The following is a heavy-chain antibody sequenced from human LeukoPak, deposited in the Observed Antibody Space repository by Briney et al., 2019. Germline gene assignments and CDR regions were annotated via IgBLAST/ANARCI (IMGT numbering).Heavy chain of an antibody. D-gene: IGHD2-2*01. J-gene: IGHJ4*02. CDR1: GFTFNNYA. CDR2: ISYDRSKK. Sequence: AGRSLRLSCAASGFTFNNYAMHWVRQAPGKGLEWVAVISYDRSKKYCADSVKGRFTISRDNSKNTLYVQMNSLRAEDTAVYYCARDFAGYCSSTGCYGYYFDYWGQGTLITVSS. CDR3: ARDFAGYCSSTGCYGYYFDY. V-gene: IGHV3-30*04.